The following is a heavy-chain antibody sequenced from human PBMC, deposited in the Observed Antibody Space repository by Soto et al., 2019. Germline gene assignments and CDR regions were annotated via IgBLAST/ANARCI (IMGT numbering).Heavy chain of an antibody. CDR3: ARAGGRHSGGIDY. J-gene: IGHJ4*02. D-gene: IGHD1-26*01. CDR2: IIPIFGTA. Sequence: QVQLVQSGAEVKKPGSSVKVSCKASGGTFSSYSINWVRQAPGQGLEWMGEIIPIFGTANYAQKFQGRVTITAVESTSTAYMELSSLRSEDTAVYYCARAGGRHSGGIDYWGQGTLVTVSS. CDR1: GGTFSSYS. V-gene: IGHV1-69*01.